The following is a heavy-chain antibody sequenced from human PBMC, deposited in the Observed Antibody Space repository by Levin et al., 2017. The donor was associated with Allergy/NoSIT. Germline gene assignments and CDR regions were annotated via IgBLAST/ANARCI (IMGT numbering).Heavy chain of an antibody. J-gene: IGHJ5*02. Sequence: GGSLRLSCAASGLIFTNAWMSWVRQAPGKGLEWVGRIRPQSEGGTTDYAGPVKGRFSISRDDSKNTVHLQMHSLKIEDTAFYHCVVGGSCYGGSCYSASSGWFDPWGQGTLATVSS. CDR2: IRPQSEGGTT. CDR1: GLIFTNAW. D-gene: IGHD2-15*01. CDR3: VVGGSCYGGSCYSASSGWFDP. V-gene: IGHV3-15*01.